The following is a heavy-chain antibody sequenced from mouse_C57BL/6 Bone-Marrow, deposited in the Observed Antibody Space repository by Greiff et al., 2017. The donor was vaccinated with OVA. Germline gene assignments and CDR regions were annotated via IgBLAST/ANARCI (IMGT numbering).Heavy chain of an antibody. CDR2: ISSGSSTI. D-gene: IGHD3-2*02. J-gene: IGHJ3*01. V-gene: IGHV5-17*01. Sequence: EVQGVESGGGLVKPGGSLKLSCAASGFTFSDYGMHWVRQAPEKGLEWVAYISSGSSTIYYADTVKGRFTISRDNAKNTLFLQMTSLRSENTAMYYCARRAQDRRFAYWGQGTLVTVSA. CDR1: GFTFSDYG. CDR3: ARRAQDRRFAY.